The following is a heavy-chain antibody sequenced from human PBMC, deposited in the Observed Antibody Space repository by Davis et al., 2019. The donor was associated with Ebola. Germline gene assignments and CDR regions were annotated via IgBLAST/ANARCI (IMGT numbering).Heavy chain of an antibody. J-gene: IGHJ5*02. Sequence: MPSETLSLTCAVSGGSISSSNWWSWVRQPPGKGLEWIGEIYHSGSTNYNPSLKSRVTISVDKSKNQFSLKLSSVTAADTAVYYCARHGLTDGSGSYYPRWFDPWGQGTLVTVSS. V-gene: IGHV4-4*02. CDR2: IYHSGST. CDR3: ARHGLTDGSGSYYPRWFDP. D-gene: IGHD3-10*01. CDR1: GGSISSSNW.